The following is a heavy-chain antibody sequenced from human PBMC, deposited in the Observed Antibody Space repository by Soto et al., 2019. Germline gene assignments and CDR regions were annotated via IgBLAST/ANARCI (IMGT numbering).Heavy chain of an antibody. V-gene: IGHV3-7*01. CDR1: GFIFGSYW. CDR3: ARAGYCGPGCYYYFDY. D-gene: IGHD2-21*02. CDR2: IKPDGSAT. Sequence: GGSLRLSCAVSGFIFGSYWMNWVRLIPGKGLEWVAYIKPDGSATYYVDSVKGRFTISRDNAKNSLYLQMNSLRVEDTSVYYCARAGYCGPGCYYYFDYWGQGTLVPVSS. J-gene: IGHJ4*02.